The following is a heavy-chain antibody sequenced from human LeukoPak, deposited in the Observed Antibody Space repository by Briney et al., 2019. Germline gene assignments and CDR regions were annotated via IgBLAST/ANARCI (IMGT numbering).Heavy chain of an antibody. Sequence: PGGSLRLSCAASGFTFSSYAMHWVRQAPGKGLEWVAVISYDGSNKYYADSVKGRFTISRDNSKNTLYLQMNSLRAEDTAVYYCARGDYGDFQYYYYYYMDVWGKGTTVTISS. D-gene: IGHD4-17*01. CDR1: GFTFSSYA. V-gene: IGHV3-30*04. CDR2: ISYDGSNK. J-gene: IGHJ6*03. CDR3: ARGDYGDFQYYYYYYMDV.